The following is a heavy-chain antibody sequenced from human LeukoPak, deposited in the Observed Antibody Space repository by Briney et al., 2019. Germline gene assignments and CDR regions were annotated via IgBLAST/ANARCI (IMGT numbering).Heavy chain of an antibody. CDR2: ISGSGGST. CDR3: AKDEVFPLYYFDY. CDR1: GFTFSSYA. V-gene: IGHV3-23*01. J-gene: IGHJ4*02. Sequence: GGSLRLSCAASGFTFSSYAMSWVRQASGKGLEWVSAISGSGGSTYYADSVKGRFTISRDNSKNTLYLQMNSLRAEDTAVYYCAKDEVFPLYYFDYWGQGTLVTVSS.